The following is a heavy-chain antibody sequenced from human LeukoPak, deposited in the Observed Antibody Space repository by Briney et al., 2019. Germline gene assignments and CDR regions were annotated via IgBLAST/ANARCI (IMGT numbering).Heavy chain of an antibody. D-gene: IGHD4-23*01. V-gene: IGHV5-51*01. J-gene: IGHJ4*02. CDR3: ARPSSLYGGTSEDY. Sequence: GEPLKISCKASGYSFTDYWIVWVRQMPGKGLEWRGAIYPGDSDTRYSPSLDGQVTISADKSVSTTYLQWSSLQASDTAMYYCARPSSLYGGTSEDYWGQGTLVTVSS. CDR2: IYPGDSDT. CDR1: GYSFTDYW.